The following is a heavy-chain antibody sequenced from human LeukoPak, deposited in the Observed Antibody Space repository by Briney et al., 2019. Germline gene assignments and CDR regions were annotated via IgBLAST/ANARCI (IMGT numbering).Heavy chain of an antibody. Sequence: PSETLSLTYTVSGGSISSGAFYWSWIRQHPGKGLEWIGHTYYSGSTYYNPSLRSRVTISVDTSKNQFSLKLSSVTAADTAVYYCAGSYRSASISNGMDVWGQGTTVTVSS. CDR2: TYYSGST. CDR1: GGSISSGAFY. D-gene: IGHD6-6*01. CDR3: AGSYRSASISNGMDV. V-gene: IGHV4-31*03. J-gene: IGHJ6*02.